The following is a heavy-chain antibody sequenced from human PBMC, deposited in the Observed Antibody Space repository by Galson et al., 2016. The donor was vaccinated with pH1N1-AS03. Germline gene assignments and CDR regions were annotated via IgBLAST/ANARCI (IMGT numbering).Heavy chain of an antibody. Sequence: SLRLSCVTSGFSFSESWMNWVRQAPGKGLEWVAIIHRDGSEKHYLDSVKGRFTISRDNAKNSIYLQMDTLRPEDTAFYYCARGAGFLVDYWGQGTLVTVSS. CDR3: ARGAGFLVDY. CDR2: IHRDGSEK. J-gene: IGHJ4*02. D-gene: IGHD1-1*01. CDR1: GFSFSESW. V-gene: IGHV3-7*03.